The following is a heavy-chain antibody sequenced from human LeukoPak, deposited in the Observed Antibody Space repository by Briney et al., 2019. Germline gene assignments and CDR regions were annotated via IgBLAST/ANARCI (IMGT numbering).Heavy chain of an antibody. V-gene: IGHV3-74*01. CDR2: INSDGINT. Sequence: GGSLRLSCAASGFTFSNYWMHWVRQAPGKGLVWVSRINSDGINTSYADSVKGRFTISRDNAKNTLNLQMSSLRAEDTAVYYCARDLGQYYDTSDNWFGPWGQGTLVTVSS. D-gene: IGHD3-22*01. CDR3: ARDLGQYYDTSDNWFGP. CDR1: GFTFSNYW. J-gene: IGHJ5*02.